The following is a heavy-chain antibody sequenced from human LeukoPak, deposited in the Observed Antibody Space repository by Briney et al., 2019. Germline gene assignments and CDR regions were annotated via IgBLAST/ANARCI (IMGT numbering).Heavy chain of an antibody. J-gene: IGHJ4*02. CDR1: GGSFSGYY. CDR3: ARRGTIVATSEDY. V-gene: IGHV4-34*01. Sequence: KPSETLSLTCAVYGGSFSGYYWSWIRQPPGKGLEWIGEINHSGSTNYNPSLKSRVTISVDTSKNQFSLKLSSVTAADTAVYYCARRGTIVATSEDYWGQGTLVTVSS. CDR2: INHSGST. D-gene: IGHD5-12*01.